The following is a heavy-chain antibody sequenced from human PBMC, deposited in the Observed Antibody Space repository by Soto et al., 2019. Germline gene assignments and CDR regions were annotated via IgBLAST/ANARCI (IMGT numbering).Heavy chain of an antibody. CDR3: ARGDGTGLHSSGWSPRF. Sequence: VQLVESGGGLVKPGGSLTLSCAASGFTFSVSTMNWVRQAPGERLEWVSSISSGTTYFYYADSVKGRFSISRDNAKHSLYLQMNSLRVEDTAVYYCARGDGTGLHSSGWSPRFWGQGTLVTVSS. J-gene: IGHJ4*02. V-gene: IGHV3-21*01. CDR1: GFTFSVST. CDR2: ISSGTTYF. D-gene: IGHD6-13*01.